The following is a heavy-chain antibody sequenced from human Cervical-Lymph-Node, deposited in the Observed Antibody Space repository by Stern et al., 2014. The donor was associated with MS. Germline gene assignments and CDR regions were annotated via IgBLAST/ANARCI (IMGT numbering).Heavy chain of an antibody. Sequence: EVQLVQSGEEVKKPGESLKISCKGSGYSFTTYWIGWVRQMPGKGLEWMVIIYPGNSYTRYSPSFQGQFSISADKSISTAYLQWSSLKASDTAIYYCARRGATTEQYDYWGPGTLVTVSS. J-gene: IGHJ4*02. D-gene: IGHD1-1*01. V-gene: IGHV5-51*01. CDR1: GYSFTTYW. CDR2: IYPGNSYT. CDR3: ARRGATTEQYDY.